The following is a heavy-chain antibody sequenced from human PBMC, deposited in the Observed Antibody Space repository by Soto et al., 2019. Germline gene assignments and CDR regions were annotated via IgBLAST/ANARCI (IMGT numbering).Heavy chain of an antibody. CDR1: GFRLSSYA. J-gene: IGHJ4*02. V-gene: IGHV3-30*18. CDR2: MSYDESKK. D-gene: IGHD2-15*01. Sequence: QVRLVESGGGVVQPGGSLRLSCATSGFRLSSYAMHGVPQAPGKGLEWVALMSYDESKKYYADSVKGRFPISRDTSKNALVLEMNNLRVEDTAVYYCAKDRRDGDFMHILVVDFWGQGALVTVSS. CDR3: AKDRRDGDFMHILVVDF.